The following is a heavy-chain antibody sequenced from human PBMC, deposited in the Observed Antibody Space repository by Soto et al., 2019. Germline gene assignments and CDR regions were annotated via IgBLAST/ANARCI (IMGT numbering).Heavy chain of an antibody. J-gene: IGHJ6*02. CDR3: VRLEAPGYYYGMDV. V-gene: IGHV3-11*06. Sequence: PGGSLRLSCAASGFSFSDYYMTWIRQAPGKGLEWVSYITTDSYRKHADSVEGRFTISRDNAKNSLYLQMNSLRVEDTAVYYCVRLEAPGYYYGMDVWGQGTTVTVSS. CDR1: GFSFSDYY. CDR2: ITTDSYR.